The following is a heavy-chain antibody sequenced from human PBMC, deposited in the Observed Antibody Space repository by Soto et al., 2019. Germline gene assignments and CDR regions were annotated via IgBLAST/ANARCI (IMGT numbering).Heavy chain of an antibody. V-gene: IGHV3-23*01. J-gene: IGHJ4*02. Sequence: EVQLLGSGGGLVQPGGSLRLSCAASGLTFSTYAMSWVRQAPGKGLEWVSSISGNGANTYYTDSVKGRFIISRDNSKNTLFLHMNSRSAEAPALYYCAKDRPSYEGSGGGYDKAGGDYWGQGTLVTVSS. CDR3: AKDRPSYEGSGGGYDKAGGDY. D-gene: IGHD3-10*01. CDR2: ISGNGANT. CDR1: GLTFSTYA.